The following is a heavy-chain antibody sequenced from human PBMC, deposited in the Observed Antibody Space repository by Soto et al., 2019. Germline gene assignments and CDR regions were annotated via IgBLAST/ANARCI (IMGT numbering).Heavy chain of an antibody. D-gene: IGHD1-26*01. CDR1: GGSITNSKSY. V-gene: IGHV4-39*02. CDR3: ARPSGSHSEFEY. Sequence: QLQMQESGPGLVKPSETLSLTCNVSGGSITNSKSYWAWIRQPPGKGLEWVGSVVYTGSASYTASLQSRVTIPLGTSKNRLSLRLTSVTAADTAVYFCARPSGSHSEFEYWGQGALVAVSS. CDR2: VVYTGSA. J-gene: IGHJ4*02.